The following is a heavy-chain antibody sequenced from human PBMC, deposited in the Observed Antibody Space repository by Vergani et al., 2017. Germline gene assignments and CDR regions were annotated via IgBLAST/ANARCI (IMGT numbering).Heavy chain of an antibody. CDR1: GYSFTSYW. J-gene: IGHJ4*02. CDR3: ARGVKYYYDSSGYYYPD. D-gene: IGHD3-22*01. Sequence: EVQLVQSGAEVKKPGESLKISCKGSGYSFTSYWIGWVRQMPGKGLEWIGIIYPGDSDTRYSPAFQGQVTISADQSISTAYLQWSSLKASDTAMYYCARGVKYYYDSSGYYYPDWGQGTLVTVSS. CDR2: IYPGDSDT. V-gene: IGHV5-51*01.